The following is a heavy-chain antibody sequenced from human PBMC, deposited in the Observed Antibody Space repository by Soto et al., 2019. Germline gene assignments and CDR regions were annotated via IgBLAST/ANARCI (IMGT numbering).Heavy chain of an antibody. CDR3: ARARTSSSWALV. D-gene: IGHD6-13*01. J-gene: IGHJ4*02. V-gene: IGHV3-13*01. CDR2: IGTSGDT. Sequence: GGSLRLSCAASGFTFSNYDMHWIRQVTGQGLEWVSGIGTSGDTHYPDSVKGRFTISRENGKNSLFLQMDSLRADDTAVYYCARARTSSSWALVWGQGTLVTVSS. CDR1: GFTFSNYD.